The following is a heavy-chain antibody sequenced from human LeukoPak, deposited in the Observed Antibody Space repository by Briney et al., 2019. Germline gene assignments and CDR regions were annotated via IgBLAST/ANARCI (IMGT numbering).Heavy chain of an antibody. CDR3: ARHKDYYYSYMDV. CDR2: IYYSGST. V-gene: IGHV4-39*01. CDR1: GGSISTSSYY. J-gene: IGHJ6*03. Sequence: PSETLSLTCTVSGGSISTSSYYWGWIRQPPGKGLEWIGTIYYSGSTYYNPSLTSRVTISVDTSKNQFSLKLSSVTAADTAVYYCARHKDYYYSYMDVWGKGTTVTISS.